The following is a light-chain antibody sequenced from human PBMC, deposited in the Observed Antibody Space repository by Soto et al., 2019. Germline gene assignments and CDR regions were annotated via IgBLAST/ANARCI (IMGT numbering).Light chain of an antibody. J-gene: IGKJ1*01. Sequence: DIQMTQSPSSLSASVGDTFTITFRASQSISSRFSWYQQKPGKAPKLLIYAASRLQRGVPSRFSGSGSGTDFTLTISGLQPEDFATYYCQQSHSRVTFGQGTKVDI. CDR3: QQSHSRVT. CDR2: AAS. CDR1: QSISSR. V-gene: IGKV1-39*01.